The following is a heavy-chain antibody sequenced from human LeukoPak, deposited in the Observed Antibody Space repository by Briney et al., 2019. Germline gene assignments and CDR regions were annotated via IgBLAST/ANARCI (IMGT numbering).Heavy chain of an antibody. V-gene: IGHV3-9*03. J-gene: IGHJ4*02. CDR3: AKDQGDDYSNYLDY. CDR2: ISWNSGSI. CDR1: GFTFDDYA. Sequence: QTGRSLRLSCAASGFTFDDYAMHWVRQAPGKGLEWVSGISWNSGSIGYADSVKGRFTISRDNAKNSLHLQMNSLRAEDMALYYCAKDQGDDYSNYLDYWGQGTLVTVSS. D-gene: IGHD4-11*01.